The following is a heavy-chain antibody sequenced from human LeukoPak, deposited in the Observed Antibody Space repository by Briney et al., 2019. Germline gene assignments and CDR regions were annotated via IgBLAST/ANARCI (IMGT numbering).Heavy chain of an antibody. CDR2: IYYSGST. CDR1: GGSISSGSSY. J-gene: IGHJ4*02. V-gene: IGHV4-39*01. D-gene: IGHD2/OR15-2a*01. Sequence: ETLCLTCTVSGGSISSGSSYWGWIRQPPGKGLEWIGSIYYSGSTYYNPSLKSRLTMSVDTSNNQFSLKLNSVTAADTAVYYCARLISARIDYWGQGTVDPVSS. CDR3: ARLISARIDY.